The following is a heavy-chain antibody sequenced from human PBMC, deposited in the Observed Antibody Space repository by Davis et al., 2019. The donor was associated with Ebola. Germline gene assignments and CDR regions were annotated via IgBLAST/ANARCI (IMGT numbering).Heavy chain of an antibody. D-gene: IGHD4-17*01. J-gene: IGHJ4*02. V-gene: IGHV3-7*01. CDR3: ARDPTVTPLDY. CDR1: GFTFSSYW. CDR2: IKQDGSEK. Sequence: GESLKISCAASGFTFSSYWMSWVRQAPGKGLEWVANIKQDGSEKYYVDSVKGRFTISRDNAKNSLYLQMNSLRAEDTAVYYCARDPTVTPLDYWGQGTLVTVSS.